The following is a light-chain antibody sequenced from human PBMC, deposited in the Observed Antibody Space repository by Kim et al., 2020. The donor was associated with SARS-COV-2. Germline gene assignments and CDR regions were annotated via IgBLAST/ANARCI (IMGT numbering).Light chain of an antibody. Sequence: QSAPTQARSVSGSPGQSVTISCTGTSSDVGGYNYVSWYQQHPGKAPKLMIYDVSKRPSGFPDRFSGSKSGNTASLTISGLQAEDEADYYCCSYAGSYTHYVFGTGTKVTVL. CDR3: CSYAGSYTHYV. CDR1: SSDVGGYNY. CDR2: DVS. V-gene: IGLV2-11*01. J-gene: IGLJ1*01.